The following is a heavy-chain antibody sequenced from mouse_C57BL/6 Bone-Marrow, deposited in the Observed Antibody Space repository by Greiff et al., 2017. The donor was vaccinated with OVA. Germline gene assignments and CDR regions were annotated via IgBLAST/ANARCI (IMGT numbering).Heavy chain of an antibody. V-gene: IGHV1-18*01. CDR1: GYTFTDYN. CDR3: ARETGTGYYCDY. J-gene: IGHJ2*01. D-gene: IGHD4-1*01. CDR2: INPNNGGT. Sequence: VQLKESGPELVKPGASVKIPCKASGYTFTDYNMDWVKQSHGKSLEWIGDINPNNGGTIYNQKFKGKATLTVDKSSSTAYMELRSLTSEDTAVYYCARETGTGYYCDYWGQGTTLTVSS.